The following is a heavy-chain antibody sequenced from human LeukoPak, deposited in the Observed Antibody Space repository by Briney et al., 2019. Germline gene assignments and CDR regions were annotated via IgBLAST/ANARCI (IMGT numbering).Heavy chain of an antibody. J-gene: IGHJ4*02. CDR1: GFTFSSYG. V-gene: IGHV3-30*02. D-gene: IGHD3-22*01. CDR3: AKWPDYYDSSGHDY. CDR2: IRYDGSNK. Sequence: PGGSPRLSCAASGFTFSSYGMHWVRQAPGKGLEWVAFIRYDGSNKYYADSVKGRFTISRDNSKNTQYLQMNSLRAEDTAVYYCAKWPDYYDSSGHDYWGQGTLVTVSS.